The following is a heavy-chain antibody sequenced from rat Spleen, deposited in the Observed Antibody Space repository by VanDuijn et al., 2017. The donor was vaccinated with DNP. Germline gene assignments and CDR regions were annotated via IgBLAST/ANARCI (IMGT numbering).Heavy chain of an antibody. V-gene: IGHV2-63*01. D-gene: IGHD1-8*01. CDR3: ARGYGSYYFDY. CDR2: VRYNGDT. J-gene: IGHJ2*01. CDR1: GFSLTNYH. Sequence: QVQLKESGPDLVQPSQTLSLTCTVSGFSLTNYHVHWVRQPPGKSLEWMGRVRYNGDTSYYSALKSRLSISRETSKSQVFLKMNSVQTEDTAMYFCARGYGSYYFDYWGQGVMVTVSS.